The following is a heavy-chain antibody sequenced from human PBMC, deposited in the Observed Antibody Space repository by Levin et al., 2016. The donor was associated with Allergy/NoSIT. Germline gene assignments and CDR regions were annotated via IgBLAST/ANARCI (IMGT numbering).Heavy chain of an antibody. CDR3: ASSGELLWFGELVH. CDR1: GFTFSSYA. D-gene: IGHD3-10*01. CDR2: ISYDGSNK. J-gene: IGHJ4*02. V-gene: IGHV3-30-3*01. Sequence: GESLKISCAASGFTFSSYAMHWVRQAPGKGLEWVAVISYDGSNKYYADSVKGRFTISRDNSKNTLYLQMNSLRAKDTAVYYCASSGELLWFGELVHWGQGTLVTVSS.